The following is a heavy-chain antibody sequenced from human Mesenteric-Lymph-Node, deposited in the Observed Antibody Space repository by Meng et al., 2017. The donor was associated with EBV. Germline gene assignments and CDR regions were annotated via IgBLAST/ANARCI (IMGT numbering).Heavy chain of an antibody. Sequence: RQGAAPVLCHPQQTLSVTRVVSGGSISSTNYYWSWIRQPPGKGLEWIGYILYSGTPYYNPSFKSRVVMSIDTSKNQLSLNLTSVTAPDTAVYYCSSTRSGYGYYYAMDVWGQGTTVTVFS. V-gene: IGHV4-30-4*01. CDR3: SSTRSGYGYYYAMDV. J-gene: IGHJ6*02. CDR2: ILYSGTP. CDR1: GGSISSTNYY. D-gene: IGHD5-12*01.